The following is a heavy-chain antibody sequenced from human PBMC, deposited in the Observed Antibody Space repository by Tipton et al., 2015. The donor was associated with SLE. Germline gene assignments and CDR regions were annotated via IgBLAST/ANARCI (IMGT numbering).Heavy chain of an antibody. J-gene: IGHJ4*02. CDR2: INSDGSST. V-gene: IGHV3-74*01. CDR1: GFTFSSHW. CDR3: TSLSAPSDY. Sequence: SLRLSCAASGFTFSSHWMHWVRQVPGKGLVWVSLINSDGSSTNYADSVKGRFTISRDNAKNTLFLQMASLRVDDTGVYYCTSLSAPSDYWGQGTLVTVSS.